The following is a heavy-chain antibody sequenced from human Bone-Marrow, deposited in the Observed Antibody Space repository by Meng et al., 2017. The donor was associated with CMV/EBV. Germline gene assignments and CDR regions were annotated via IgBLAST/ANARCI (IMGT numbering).Heavy chain of an antibody. CDR1: GFTFSDHY. V-gene: IGHV3-72*01. CDR3: ARSCSRTSCYTGDY. J-gene: IGHJ4*02. Sequence: GESLKISCAASGFTFSDHYMDWVCQAPGKGLEWVGRTRNKANSYTTEYAASVKGRFIVSRDESKNSLYLQMNSLKTEDTAVYYCARSCSRTSCYTGDYWGQGTLVTVSS. D-gene: IGHD2-2*02. CDR2: TRNKANSYTT.